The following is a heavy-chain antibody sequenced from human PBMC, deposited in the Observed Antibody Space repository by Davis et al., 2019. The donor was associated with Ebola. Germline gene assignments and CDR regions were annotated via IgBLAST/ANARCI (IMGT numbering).Heavy chain of an antibody. CDR1: GGSISSYY. CDR3: ARVSRDSSGLGI. J-gene: IGHJ3*02. Sequence: PSETLSLTCTVSGGSISSYYWSWIRQPPGKGLEWIGYIYYSGSTNYNPSLKSRVTISVDTSKNQFSLKLSSVTAADTAVYYCARVSRDSSGLGIWGQGTMVTVSS. D-gene: IGHD3-22*01. V-gene: IGHV4-59*01. CDR2: IYYSGST.